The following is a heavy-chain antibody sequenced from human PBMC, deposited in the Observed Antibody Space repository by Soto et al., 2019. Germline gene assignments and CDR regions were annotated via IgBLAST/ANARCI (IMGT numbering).Heavy chain of an antibody. CDR2: IYYSGST. CDR3: ARGDPFDY. CDR1: GGSISSYY. J-gene: IGHJ4*02. Sequence: KTSETLSLTCTVSGGSISSYYWSWIRQPPGKGLEWIGYIYYSGSTNYNPSLKSRVTISVDTSKNQFSLKLSSVTAADTAVYYCARGDPFDYWGQGTLVTVSS. V-gene: IGHV4-59*01.